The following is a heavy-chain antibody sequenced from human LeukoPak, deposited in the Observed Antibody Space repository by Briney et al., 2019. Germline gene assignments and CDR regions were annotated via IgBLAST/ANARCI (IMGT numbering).Heavy chain of an antibody. CDR3: PRRRVNVLRYCDWSTPPYNWFDP. J-gene: IGHJ5*02. CDR2: INHSGST. V-gene: IGHV4-34*01. D-gene: IGHD3-9*01. CDR1: GGSFSGYY. Sequence: SETLSLTCAVYGGSFSGYYWSWIRQPPGRGLEWIGEINHSGSTNYNPSLKSRVTISVDTSKTQFSLKLSSVTAADTALYYCPRRRVNVLRYCDWSTPPYNWFDPWGQGTLVTVSS.